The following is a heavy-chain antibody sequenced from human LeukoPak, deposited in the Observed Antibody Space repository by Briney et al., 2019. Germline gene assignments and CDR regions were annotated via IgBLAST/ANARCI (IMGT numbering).Heavy chain of an antibody. J-gene: IGHJ5*02. V-gene: IGHV3-21*01. CDR2: ISSSSSYK. CDR1: GFTFSSYS. Sequence: GGSLRLSCAASGFTFSSYSMNWVRQAPGKGLEWVSSISSSSSYKYYADSVKGRFTISRDNAKNSLYLQMNSLRAEDTAVYYCAVRGEIVVVPAAENWFDPWGQGTLVTVSS. D-gene: IGHD2-2*01. CDR3: AVRGEIVVVPAAENWFDP.